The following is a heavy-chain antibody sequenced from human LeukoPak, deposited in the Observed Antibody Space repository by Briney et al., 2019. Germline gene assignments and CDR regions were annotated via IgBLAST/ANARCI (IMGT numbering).Heavy chain of an antibody. J-gene: IGHJ4*02. CDR2: IYDSGNT. D-gene: IGHD3-3*01. Sequence: SETLSLTYAVSGGSISGYKWTWVRRPPGKGLEWIGYIYDSGNTNYSPPLKSRITISVDTSKNQFSLNLTSVTAADTAIYYCARFWSGFDHWGQGTQVTVSS. V-gene: IGHV4-59*01. CDR1: GGSISGYK. CDR3: ARFWSGFDH.